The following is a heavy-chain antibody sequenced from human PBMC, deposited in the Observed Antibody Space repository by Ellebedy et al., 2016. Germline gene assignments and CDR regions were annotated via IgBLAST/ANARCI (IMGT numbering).Heavy chain of an antibody. Sequence: SETLSLXXTVSGGSISSGDYYWSWIRQPPGKGLEWIGYIYYSGSTYYNPSLKSRVTISVDTSKNQFSLKLSSVTAADTAVYYCARGLEWISSRGWFGELGAGAFDIWGQGTMVTVSS. CDR2: IYYSGST. J-gene: IGHJ3*02. D-gene: IGHD3-10*01. CDR1: GGSISSGDYY. V-gene: IGHV4-30-4*01. CDR3: ARGLEWISSRGWFGELGAGAFDI.